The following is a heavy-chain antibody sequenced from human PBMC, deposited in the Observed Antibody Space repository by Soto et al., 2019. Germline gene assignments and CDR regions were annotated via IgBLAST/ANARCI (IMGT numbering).Heavy chain of an antibody. D-gene: IGHD1-26*01. V-gene: IGHV4-39*01. J-gene: IGHJ4*02. CDR1: GRAINGSSYY. CDR2: IYYSGST. Sequence: SGSVCLTCTASGRAINGSSYYGGWISQPPGKGLEWIGSIYYSGSTYYNPSLKSRVTISVDTSKNQFSLKLSSMTAADTAVYYCATAYGGYNPFDYWVQGTLVTVSS. CDR3: ATAYGGYNPFDY.